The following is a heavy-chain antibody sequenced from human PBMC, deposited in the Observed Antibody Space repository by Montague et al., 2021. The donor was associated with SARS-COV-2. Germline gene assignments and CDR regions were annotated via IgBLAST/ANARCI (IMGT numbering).Heavy chain of an antibody. CDR3: ARGLWFGELLYYYYYYGMDV. J-gene: IGHJ6*02. CDR2: TYYRSKWYN. D-gene: IGHD3-10*01. V-gene: IGHV6-1*01. CDR1: GDSVSSNSAA. Sequence: CAISGDSVSSNSAAWNRIRQSPSRGLEWLGRTYYRSKWYNDYAVSVKSRITINPDTSKSQFFLQLNSVTPEDTAVYYCARGLWFGELLYYYYYYGMDVWGQGTTVTVSS.